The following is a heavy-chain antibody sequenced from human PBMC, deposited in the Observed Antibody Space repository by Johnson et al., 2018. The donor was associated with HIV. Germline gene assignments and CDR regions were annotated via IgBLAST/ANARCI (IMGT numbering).Heavy chain of an antibody. CDR2: ISYDGSNK. J-gene: IGHJ3*02. CDR3: ARDVLGDGTYPPDAFDI. Sequence: QVQLMESGGGVVQPGGSLRLSCAASGFTFSSYAMHWVRQAPGKGLEWVAVISYDGSNKYYADSVKGRFTISRDNAKNSLYLQVHSLRVEDTAVYYCARDVLGDGTYPPDAFDIWGQGTMITVSS. D-gene: IGHD3-16*02. V-gene: IGHV3-30-3*01. CDR1: GFTFSSYA.